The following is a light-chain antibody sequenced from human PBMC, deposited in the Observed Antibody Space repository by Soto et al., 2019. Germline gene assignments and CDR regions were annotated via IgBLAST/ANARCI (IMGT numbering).Light chain of an antibody. CDR2: LNNDGSH. CDR3: QTWGTGFQV. Sequence: QLVLTQSPSASASLGASVKLTCTLSSGLSSYAIAWHQKQPGKGPRYLMDLNNDGSHTKGDGIPDRFSGSSSGAERYLIISSLQSEDEADYYCQTWGTGFQVFGGGTKLTVL. J-gene: IGLJ2*01. V-gene: IGLV4-69*01. CDR1: SGLSSYA.